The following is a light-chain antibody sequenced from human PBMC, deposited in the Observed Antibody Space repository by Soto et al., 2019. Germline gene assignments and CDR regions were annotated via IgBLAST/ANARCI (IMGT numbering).Light chain of an antibody. Sequence: EIVETHYPATLSDSPGEIVTLSCRASQFVSSRLAWYQQKPGQAPRLLIYDASNRATGIPARFSGSGSETDFTLTISSLEPEDVAVYYCQQRMNWPLTFGQGTRLEIK. V-gene: IGKV3-11*01. CDR2: DAS. CDR1: QFVSSR. J-gene: IGKJ5*01. CDR3: QQRMNWPLT.